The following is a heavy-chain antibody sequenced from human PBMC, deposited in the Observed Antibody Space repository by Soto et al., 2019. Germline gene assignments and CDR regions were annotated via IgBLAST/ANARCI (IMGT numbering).Heavy chain of an antibody. J-gene: IGHJ5*02. Sequence: QVQLQESGPGLVKPSGTLSLTCAVSGGSISSGTWWSWVRQPPGKGLEWTGEIYRSGITNYSPSLKSRVRISIGNSKNQFSLKLTSVTAADTAVYYCVRGELAKGFDSWGQGTLVIVSS. CDR2: IYRSGIT. CDR3: VRGELAKGFDS. V-gene: IGHV4-4*02. CDR1: GGSISSGTW. D-gene: IGHD1-7*01.